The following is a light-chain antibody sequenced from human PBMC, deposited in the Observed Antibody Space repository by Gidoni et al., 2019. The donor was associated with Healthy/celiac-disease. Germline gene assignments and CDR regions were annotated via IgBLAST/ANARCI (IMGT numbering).Light chain of an antibody. CDR3: QQSYSTPLT. CDR1: QRISSY. V-gene: IGKV1-39*01. J-gene: IGKJ4*01. CDR2: AAS. Sequence: DIQMTQSPSSLSASVGDRVTITCRASQRISSYLNWYQQKPGKAPKLLIYAASSLQSGVPSRFSGSGSGTDFTLTISCLQPEDFATYYCQQSYSTPLTFXGXTKVEIK.